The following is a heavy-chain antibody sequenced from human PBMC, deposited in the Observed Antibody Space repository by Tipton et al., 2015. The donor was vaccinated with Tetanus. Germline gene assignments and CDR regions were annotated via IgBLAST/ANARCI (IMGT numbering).Heavy chain of an antibody. CDR1: GFTFSTFV. CDR3: ARDRGVRGGYYYYHGMDV. CDR2: IIAGGGTT. Sequence: SLRLSCAASGFTFSTFVMAWVRQAPGKGLEWVSTIIAGGGTTHYADSVKGRFTISRDNSKNALYLQMNSLRAEDTAVYYCARDRGVRGGYYYYHGMDVRGQGTTVTVSS. J-gene: IGHJ6*02. D-gene: IGHD3-10*01. V-gene: IGHV3-23*01.